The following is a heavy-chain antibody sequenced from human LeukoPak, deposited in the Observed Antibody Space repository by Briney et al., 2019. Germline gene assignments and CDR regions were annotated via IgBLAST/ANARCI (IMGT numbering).Heavy chain of an antibody. J-gene: IGHJ3*02. D-gene: IGHD1-26*01. CDR2: ISSSGSTI. V-gene: IGHV3-48*03. CDR3: ARPSRRSYNAFDI. Sequence: GGSLRLSCAASGFTFSSYEMNWVRQAPGKGLEWVSYISSSGSTIYYADSVKGRFTISRDNAKNSLYLQMNSLRAEDTAVYYCARPSRRSYNAFDIWGQGTIVTVSS. CDR1: GFTFSSYE.